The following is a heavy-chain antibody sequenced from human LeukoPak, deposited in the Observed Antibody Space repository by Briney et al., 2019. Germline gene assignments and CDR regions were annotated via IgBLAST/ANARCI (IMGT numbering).Heavy chain of an antibody. Sequence: PGGSLRPSCAASGFTFSHHHIHWVRQAPGKGLEWVTVIALDGSRKIYADSVKGRFTISRDNSENTVSLQMNSLGVEDTAVYYCARDQGDASGWFFDYWGQGARVIVSS. CDR2: IALDGSRK. CDR3: ARDQGDASGWFFDY. J-gene: IGHJ4*02. D-gene: IGHD6-19*01. V-gene: IGHV3-30*03. CDR1: GFTFSHHH.